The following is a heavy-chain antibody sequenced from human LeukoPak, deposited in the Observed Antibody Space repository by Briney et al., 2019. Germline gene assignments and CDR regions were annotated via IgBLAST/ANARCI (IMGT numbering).Heavy chain of an antibody. CDR1: GFTLVGYG. CDR2: IKEDGSEK. Sequence: LRFSRMPSGFTLVGYGISSVRQASYKGLEWVASIKEDGSEKYYVGSVKGRFTISRDNAKNSLYLHMDSLTAEDTAIYYCARDWVAGVPFDAFDIWGQGTMVSVSS. D-gene: IGHD3-10*01. CDR3: ARDWVAGVPFDAFDI. J-gene: IGHJ3*02. V-gene: IGHV3-7*01.